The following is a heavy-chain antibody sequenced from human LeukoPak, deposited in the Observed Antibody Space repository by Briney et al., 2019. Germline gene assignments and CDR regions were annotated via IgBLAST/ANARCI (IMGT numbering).Heavy chain of an antibody. CDR3: ARDWGRVGLRGFDP. Sequence: SETLSLTCSVFGDSMSSHYLSWIRHPAGKGLEWIGRIHISGRSNINPSLKSRLTMSVDTSKNHFSLKLVSVTAADTAVYYCARDWGRVGLRGFDPWGQGTLVTVSS. CDR1: GDSMSSHY. CDR2: IHISGRS. J-gene: IGHJ5*02. D-gene: IGHD3-16*01. V-gene: IGHV4-4*07.